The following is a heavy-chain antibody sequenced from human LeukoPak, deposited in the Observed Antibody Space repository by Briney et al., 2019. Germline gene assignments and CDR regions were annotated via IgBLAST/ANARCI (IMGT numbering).Heavy chain of an antibody. V-gene: IGHV3-7*05. CDR1: GFTFSRYW. Sequence: PGGSLRLSCAASGFTFSRYWMSWVRQAPGKGLEWVANIKQDGSEKYYVDSVKGQFTISRDNAKKSVYLQMNSLRAEDTAVYYCARDWGTVLTVYHNDLWGQGTLVTVSS. CDR2: IKQDGSEK. D-gene: IGHD2-8*01. CDR3: ARDWGTVLTVYHNDL. J-gene: IGHJ4*02.